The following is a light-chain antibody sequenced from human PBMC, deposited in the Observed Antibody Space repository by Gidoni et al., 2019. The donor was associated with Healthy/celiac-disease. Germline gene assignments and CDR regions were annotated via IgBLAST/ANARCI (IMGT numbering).Light chain of an antibody. Sequence: EIVISPSPATLSVSPGERATPSCRASQSVSSNLAWYQQKPGQAPRLLIYGASTRATGIPARFSGSGSGTEFTLTISSLQSEDFAVYYCQQYNNWPRLNTFGQGTKLEIK. V-gene: IGKV3-15*01. CDR2: GAS. J-gene: IGKJ2*01. CDR3: QQYNNWPRLNT. CDR1: QSVSSN.